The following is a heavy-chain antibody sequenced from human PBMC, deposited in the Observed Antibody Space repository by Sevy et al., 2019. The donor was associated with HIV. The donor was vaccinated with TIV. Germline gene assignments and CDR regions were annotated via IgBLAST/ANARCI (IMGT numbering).Heavy chain of an antibody. Sequence: GGSLRLSCTASGFTFDDYAMSWFRQAPGKGLEWVAFFARNSYEAYGGTTEYAASVKGRFIISRDDSKSIAYLQMNSLKTEDTAVYYCSRGLATADTPEYYFDYWGQGTLVTVSS. J-gene: IGHJ4*02. CDR1: GFTFDDYA. D-gene: IGHD5-12*01. V-gene: IGHV3-49*03. CDR2: FARNSYEAYGGTT. CDR3: SRGLATADTPEYYFDY.